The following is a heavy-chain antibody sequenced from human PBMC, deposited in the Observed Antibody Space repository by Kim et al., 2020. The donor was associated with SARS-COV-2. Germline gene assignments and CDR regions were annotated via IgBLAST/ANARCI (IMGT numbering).Heavy chain of an antibody. J-gene: IGHJ6*02. V-gene: IGHV3-21*01. Sequence: YSADPVKGLFPISIDNAKNALYLQMNSLRAEDTAVYYCARFSPSSGMDVWGQGTTVTVSS. CDR3: ARFSPSSGMDV.